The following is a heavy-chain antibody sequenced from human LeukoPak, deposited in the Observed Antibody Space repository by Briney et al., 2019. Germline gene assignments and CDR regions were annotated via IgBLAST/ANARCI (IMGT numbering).Heavy chain of an antibody. Sequence: SETLSLTCNVSGGSISSNSYYWGWIRQPPGKGLEWIGSIYYSGSTYYNPSLKSRVTISVDTSKNQFSLKLSSMTAADTAVYYCARDKIAVAATDYWGQGTLVTVSS. CDR3: ARDKIAVAATDY. CDR1: GGSISSNSYY. CDR2: IYYSGST. D-gene: IGHD6-19*01. J-gene: IGHJ4*02. V-gene: IGHV4-39*07.